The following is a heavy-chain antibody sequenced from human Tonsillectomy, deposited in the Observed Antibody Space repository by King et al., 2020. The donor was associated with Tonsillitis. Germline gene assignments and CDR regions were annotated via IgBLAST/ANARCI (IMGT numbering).Heavy chain of an antibody. CDR3: AKGLKVGATGGDGGDFDS. D-gene: IGHD1-26*01. Sequence: VQLVESGGGLVQPGGSLRLSCAASGFTFHNFAMTWVRQAPGKGLEWVSTISGSGAYTFYADSVKGRFTISRDNSKNTLYLQMSSLRADDTAVYYCAKGLKVGATGGDGGDFDSWGQGTLVAASP. CDR1: GFTFHNFA. V-gene: IGHV3-23*04. CDR2: ISGSGAYT. J-gene: IGHJ4*02.